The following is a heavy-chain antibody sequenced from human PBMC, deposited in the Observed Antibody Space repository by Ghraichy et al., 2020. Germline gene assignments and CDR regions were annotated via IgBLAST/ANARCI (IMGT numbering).Heavy chain of an antibody. D-gene: IGHD1-26*01. CDR1: GYRFTSYW. Sequence: GESLNISCKASGYRFTSYWIGWVRQMPGKGLEWMGIIYPGDSDTKYSPSFQGQVTISADKSISTAYLQWSSLRASDTGMYYCARLVGTSFDYWGQGTLVTVSS. CDR3: ARLVGTSFDY. CDR2: IYPGDSDT. J-gene: IGHJ4*02. V-gene: IGHV5-51*01.